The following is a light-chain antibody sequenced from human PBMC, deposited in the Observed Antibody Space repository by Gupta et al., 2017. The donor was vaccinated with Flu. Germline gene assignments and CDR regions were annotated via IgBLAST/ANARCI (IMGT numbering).Light chain of an antibody. Sequence: TLSLSPGERATLSCRASQSVSYYLAWYQKKPGQAPRLLIYDASNRATGIPARFSGSGSGTDFTLTISSLEPEDFAVYYCHQRRNGPRGGTFGQGTKVEIK. V-gene: IGKV3-11*01. CDR1: QSVSYY. CDR3: HQRRNGPRGGT. J-gene: IGKJ1*01. CDR2: DAS.